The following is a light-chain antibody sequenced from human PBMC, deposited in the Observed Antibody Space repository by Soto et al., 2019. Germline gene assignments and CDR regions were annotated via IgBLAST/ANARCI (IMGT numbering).Light chain of an antibody. J-gene: IGLJ1*01. V-gene: IGLV2-14*01. Sequence: QSALTQPASVSGSPGQSITIPCTGTSSDVGGYNYVSWYQHHPGKAPKLIIYEVSNRPSGVSNRFSGSKSGNTASLTISGLQAEDEADYYCSSYSSSSTLYVFGSGTKLTV. CDR1: SSDVGGYNY. CDR2: EVS. CDR3: SSYSSSSTLYV.